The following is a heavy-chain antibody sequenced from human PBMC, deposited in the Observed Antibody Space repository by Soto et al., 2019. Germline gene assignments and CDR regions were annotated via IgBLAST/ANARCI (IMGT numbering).Heavy chain of an antibody. J-gene: IGHJ4*02. CDR3: VKFGSGWTDEY. Sequence: SQTLSLTCGISGDSVSSNSAVWNWIRQSPSRGLEWLGRTYYRSKWYYEYAVSVKSRISINPDTSENHFSLQLTSVTPEDTAVYYRVKFGSGWTDEYWGQGTLVTVSS. CDR1: GDSVSSNSAV. CDR2: TYYRSKWYY. D-gene: IGHD6-19*01. V-gene: IGHV6-1*01.